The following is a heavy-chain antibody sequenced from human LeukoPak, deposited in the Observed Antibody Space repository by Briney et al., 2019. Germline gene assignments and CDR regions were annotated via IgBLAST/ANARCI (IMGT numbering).Heavy chain of an antibody. CDR1: GYTLTELS. J-gene: IGHJ1*01. CDR3: AFSSSWPEYFQH. Sequence: ASVKVSCKVSGYTLTELSMHWVRQAPGKGLEWMGGFDPEDGETIYAQKFQGRVTMTEDTSTDTAYMELSSLRSEDTAVYYCAFSSSWPEYFQHWGQGTLVTVSS. V-gene: IGHV1-24*01. D-gene: IGHD6-13*01. CDR2: FDPEDGET.